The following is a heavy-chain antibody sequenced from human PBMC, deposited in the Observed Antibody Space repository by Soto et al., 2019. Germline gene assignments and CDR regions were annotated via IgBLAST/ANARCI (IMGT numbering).Heavy chain of an antibody. CDR1: GGSISSGGYY. Sequence: QVQLQESGPGLVKPSQTLSLTCTVSGGSISSGGYYWSWIRQHPGKGLEWIGYIYYSGSTYYNPSLKSRVTISVDTSKNQFSLKLSAVTAADTAVYYCARDRAGALYFDYWGQGTLVTVSS. CDR3: ARDRAGALYFDY. J-gene: IGHJ4*02. V-gene: IGHV4-31*03. D-gene: IGHD6-13*01. CDR2: IYYSGST.